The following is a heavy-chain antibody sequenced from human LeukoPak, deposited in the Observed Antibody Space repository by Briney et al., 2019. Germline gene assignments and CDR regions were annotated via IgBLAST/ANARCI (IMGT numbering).Heavy chain of an antibody. CDR2: IYYSGST. D-gene: IGHD3-10*01. CDR1: GGSISSYY. V-gene: IGHV4-59*13. CDR3: ARGDLWFGEWENAFDI. J-gene: IGHJ3*02. Sequence: NTSETLSLTCTVSGGSISSYYWSWIRQPPGKGLEWIGYIYYSGSTNYNPSLKSRVTISVDTSKNQFSLKQSSVTAADTAVYYCARGDLWFGEWENAFDIWGQGTMVTVSS.